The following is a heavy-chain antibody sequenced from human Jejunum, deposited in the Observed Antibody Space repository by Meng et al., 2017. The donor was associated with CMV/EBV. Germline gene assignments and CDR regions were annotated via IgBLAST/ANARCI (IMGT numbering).Heavy chain of an antibody. CDR1: GFTVSSYG. V-gene: IGHV3-30*02. CDR3: APWGITGTLFDY. J-gene: IGHJ4*02. D-gene: IGHD1-20*01. CDR2: IRYDGSNK. Sequence: AASGFTVSSYGMHWVRQAPGKGLEWVAFIRYDGSNKYYADSVKGRFTISRDNSKNTLYLQMNSLRAEDTAVYYCAPWGITGTLFDYWGQGTLVTVSS.